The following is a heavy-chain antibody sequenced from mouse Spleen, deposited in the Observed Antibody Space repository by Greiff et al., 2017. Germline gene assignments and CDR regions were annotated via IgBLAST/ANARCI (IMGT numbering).Heavy chain of an antibody. D-gene: IGHD1-1*01. J-gene: IGHJ1*01. CDR3: ARQREYYGSRPYWYFDV. V-gene: IGHV5-9-3*01. Sequence: EVQLQQSGGGLVKPGGSLKLSCAASGFTFSSYAMSWVRQTPEKRLEWVATISSGGSYTYYPDSVKGRFTISRDNAKNTLYLQMSSLRSEDTAMYYCARQREYYGSRPYWYFDVWGAGTTVTVSS. CDR1: GFTFSSYA. CDR2: ISSGGSYT.